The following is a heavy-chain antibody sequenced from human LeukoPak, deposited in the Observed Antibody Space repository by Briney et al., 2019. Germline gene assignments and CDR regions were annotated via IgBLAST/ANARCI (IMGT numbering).Heavy chain of an antibody. CDR2: ISSSSSLI. CDR1: GFTFSYYS. J-gene: IGHJ6*03. D-gene: IGHD6-13*01. CDR3: ATVDRGDYSSSPVPYYNYYMNV. Sequence: NPGGSLRLSCAASGFTFSYYSMNWVRQAPGRGLEWVSCISSSSSLIFYSDSVRGRFTISRDNAKNLLYLHMNSLRVEDTAVYYCATVDRGDYSSSPVPYYNYYMNVWGKGTTVTVSS. V-gene: IGHV3-21*01.